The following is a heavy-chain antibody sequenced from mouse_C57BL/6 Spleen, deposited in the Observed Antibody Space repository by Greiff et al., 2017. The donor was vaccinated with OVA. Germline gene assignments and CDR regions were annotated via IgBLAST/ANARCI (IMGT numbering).Heavy chain of an antibody. CDR2: IYPGSGST. D-gene: IGHD2-4*01. Sequence: QVQLQQPGAELVKPGASVKMSCKASGYTFTSYWITWVKQRPGQGLEWIGDIYPGSGSTNYNEKFKSKATLTVDTSSSTAYMQLSSLTSEDAAVYYCARSRDYDGVDYWGQGTTLTVSS. CDR1: GYTFTSYW. V-gene: IGHV1-55*01. J-gene: IGHJ2*01. CDR3: ARSRDYDGVDY.